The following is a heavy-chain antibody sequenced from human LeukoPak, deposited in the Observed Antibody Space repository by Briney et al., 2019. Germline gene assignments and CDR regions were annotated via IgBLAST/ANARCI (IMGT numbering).Heavy chain of an antibody. CDR1: GYTLTSYA. D-gene: IGHD3-22*01. Sequence: ASVKVSCKASGYTLTSYAMHWVRQAPGQSLEWMGWINAGNGNTKYSQEFQGRVTITRDTSASTAYMELSSLRSEDMAVYYCARGRYYHDSSGRELDYWGQGTLVTVSS. CDR3: ARGRYYHDSSGRELDY. J-gene: IGHJ4*02. V-gene: IGHV1-3*03. CDR2: INAGNGNT.